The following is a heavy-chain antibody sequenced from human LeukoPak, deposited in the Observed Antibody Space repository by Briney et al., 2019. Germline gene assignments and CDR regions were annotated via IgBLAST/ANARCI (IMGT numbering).Heavy chain of an antibody. V-gene: IGHV3-21*01. CDR1: GFTFSSYS. D-gene: IGHD4-23*01. Sequence: GGSLRLSCAASGFTFSSYSMNWVRQAPGKGLEWVSSISSSSSYIYYADSVKGRFTISRDNAKNSLYLQMNSLRAEDTAVYYCARDLYYGGNSASNHLDYWGQGTLVTVSS. J-gene: IGHJ4*02. CDR2: ISSSSSYI. CDR3: ARDLYYGGNSASNHLDY.